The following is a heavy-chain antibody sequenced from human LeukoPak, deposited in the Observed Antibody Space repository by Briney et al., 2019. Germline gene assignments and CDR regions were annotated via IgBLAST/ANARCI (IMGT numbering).Heavy chain of an antibody. CDR2: IYYSGST. CDR3: AREGDYYDSSGTPTDI. V-gene: IGHV4-59*01. J-gene: IGHJ3*02. CDR1: GGSISSYY. Sequence: SETLSLTCTVSGGSISSYYWSWIRQPPGKGLEWIGYIYYSGSTNYNPSLKSRVTISVDTSKNQFPLKLSSVTAADTAVYYCAREGDYYDSSGTPTDIWGQGTMVTVSS. D-gene: IGHD3-22*01.